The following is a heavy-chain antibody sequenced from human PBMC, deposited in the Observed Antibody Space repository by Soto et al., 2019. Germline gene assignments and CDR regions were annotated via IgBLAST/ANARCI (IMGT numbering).Heavy chain of an antibody. CDR3: ARDPPCSGGSCYSFDY. Sequence: ASVKVSCKASGYTFTGYYMHWVRQAPGQGLEWMGWINPNSGGTNYAQKFQGWVTMTRDTSISTAYMELSRLRSDDTAVYYCARDPPCSGGSCYSFDYWGQGTLVTVPQ. D-gene: IGHD2-15*01. V-gene: IGHV1-2*04. CDR2: INPNSGGT. J-gene: IGHJ4*02. CDR1: GYTFTGYY.